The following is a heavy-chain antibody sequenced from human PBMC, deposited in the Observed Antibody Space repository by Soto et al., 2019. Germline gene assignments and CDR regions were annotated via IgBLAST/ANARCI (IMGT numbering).Heavy chain of an antibody. D-gene: IGHD5-12*01. CDR3: AHRPRGYAYYFDY. V-gene: IGHV2-5*02. Sequence: QITLKESGPTLVKPTQTLTLTCTFSGFSLRTRGVDVGWFRQPPGKALEWLALIYWDEDKWYSPSLKSRLTIADDTSKNQVVLTMTNVDPVDTATYYCAHRPRGYAYYFDYWGQGILVTVSS. CDR2: IYWDEDK. CDR1: GFSLRTRGVD. J-gene: IGHJ4*02.